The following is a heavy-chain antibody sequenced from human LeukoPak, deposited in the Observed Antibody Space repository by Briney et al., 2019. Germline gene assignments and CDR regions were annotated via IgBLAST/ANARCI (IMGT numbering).Heavy chain of an antibody. J-gene: IGHJ4*02. CDR2: ISSSSNTI. V-gene: IGHV3-48*04. Sequence: PGGSLRLSCAASGFTFSSYSMNWVRQAPGKGLEWVSYISSSSNTIYYADSVKGRFTISRDNAKNSLYLQMNSLRAEDTAVYYCARDVESAYYFDYWGQGTLVTVSS. CDR1: GFTFSSYS. CDR3: ARDVESAYYFDY.